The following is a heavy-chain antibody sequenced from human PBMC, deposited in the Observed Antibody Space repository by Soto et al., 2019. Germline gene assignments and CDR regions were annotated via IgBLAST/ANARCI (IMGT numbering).Heavy chain of an antibody. V-gene: IGHV3-23*01. D-gene: IGHD2-8*01. J-gene: IGHJ3*01. CDR2: ITGSGAPA. Sequence: EVQLLESGGGLVQPGGSLRISCAASGFTFSTYALTWVRQPPGKGLEWVAAITGSGAPANYADSVKGRFTISRDNSKNTLYLQMSSLTAEDTAAYFCAKDPNGDYVGAFDFWGRGTLVTVSS. CDR1: GFTFSTYA. CDR3: AKDPNGDYVGAFDF.